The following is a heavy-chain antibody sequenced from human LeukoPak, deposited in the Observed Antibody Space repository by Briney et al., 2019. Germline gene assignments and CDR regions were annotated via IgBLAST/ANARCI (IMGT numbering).Heavy chain of an antibody. V-gene: IGHV3-30*02. CDR3: ARDPGYYDSSGYLSGDY. D-gene: IGHD3-22*01. J-gene: IGHJ4*02. CDR2: IRYDGSNK. Sequence: PGGSLRLSCAASGFTFSSYGMHWVRQAPGKGLEWVAFIRYDGSNKYYGDSVKGRFTISRDNSKNTLYLQMNSLRAEDTAVYYCARDPGYYDSSGYLSGDYWGQGTLVTVSS. CDR1: GFTFSSYG.